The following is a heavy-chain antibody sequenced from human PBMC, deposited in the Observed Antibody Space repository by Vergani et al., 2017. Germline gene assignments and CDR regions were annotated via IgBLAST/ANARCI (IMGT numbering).Heavy chain of an antibody. Sequence: EVQLVESGGGLVQPGGPLRLSCAASGFTFSTYDMHWVRQATGKGLEWVSAIGTAGDTYYPGSVKGRFTISRENAKNSLYLQMNGLRAGDTAVYYCARRDSSSPALDYWGQGTLVTVSS. J-gene: IGHJ4*02. CDR3: ARRDSSSPALDY. CDR1: GFTFSTYD. CDR2: IGTAGDT. D-gene: IGHD6-6*01. V-gene: IGHV3-13*01.